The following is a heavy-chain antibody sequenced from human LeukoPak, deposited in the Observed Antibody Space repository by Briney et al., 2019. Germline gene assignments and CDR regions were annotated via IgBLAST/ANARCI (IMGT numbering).Heavy chain of an antibody. D-gene: IGHD1-1*01. V-gene: IGHV3-53*01. CDR1: GFTVSSNY. CDR2: IYSGGST. J-gene: IGHJ4*01. CDR3: AAGTGFFDY. Sequence: GGSLRLSCAASGFTVSSNYMSWVRQAPGKGLEWVSVIYSGGSTYYADSVKGRFTISRDHSKHTPYHPMNSLRAEDTAGYYCAAGTGFFDYWGHRTLVTASS.